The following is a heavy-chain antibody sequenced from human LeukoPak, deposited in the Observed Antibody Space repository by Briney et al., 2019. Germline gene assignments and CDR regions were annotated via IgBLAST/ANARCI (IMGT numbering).Heavy chain of an antibody. D-gene: IGHD2/OR15-2a*01. CDR1: GFTFSSYW. CDR3: ARGQYFSTTYYFDY. Sequence: QSGGSLRLSCAASGFTFSSYWMTWVRQAPGKGLEWVANIKQAGTEKYYVDSVKGRFTISRDNAKNSLFLQMNSLGAEDTAVYFCARGQYFSTTYYFDYWGQGTLVTVSS. CDR2: IKQAGTEK. V-gene: IGHV3-7*03. J-gene: IGHJ4*02.